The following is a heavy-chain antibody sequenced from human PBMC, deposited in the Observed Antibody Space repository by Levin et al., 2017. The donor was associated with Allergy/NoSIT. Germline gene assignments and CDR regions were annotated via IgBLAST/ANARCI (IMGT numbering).Heavy chain of an antibody. J-gene: IGHJ6*02. D-gene: IGHD2-2*02. CDR3: ASDISREYPDFYGMDV. CDR2: IYSGGST. CDR1: GFTVSSNY. V-gene: IGHV3-53*01. Sequence: GGSLRLSCAASGFTVSSNYMSWVRQAPGKGLEWVSVIYSGGSTYYADSVKGRFTISRDNSKNTLYLQMNSLRAEDTAVYYCASDISREYPDFYGMDVWGQGTTVTVSS.